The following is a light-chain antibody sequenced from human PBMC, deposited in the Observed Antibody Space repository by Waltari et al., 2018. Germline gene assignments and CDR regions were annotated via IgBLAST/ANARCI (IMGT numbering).Light chain of an antibody. CDR2: AAS. V-gene: IGKV1-39*01. CDR3: QQSYSTPRT. CDR1: QSISSY. J-gene: IGKJ1*01. Sequence: DIQMTQSPSSLSASVGDSVPITCRASQSISSYFNWYQQKPGKAPKLLIYAASSLQSGVPSRFSGSGSGTDFTLTISSLQPEDFATYYCQQSYSTPRTFGQGTKVEIK.